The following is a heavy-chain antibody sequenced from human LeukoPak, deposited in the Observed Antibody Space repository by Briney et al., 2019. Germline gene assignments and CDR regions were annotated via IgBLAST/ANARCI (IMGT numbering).Heavy chain of an antibody. CDR3: ARDFFFGSSGYYSVGLANAFDY. CDR1: GFTFDGYT. Sequence: PGGSLRLSCAASGFTFDGYTMHWVRQAPETGLEWVSLITWDGGSTYYADSVKGRFTISRDNNKNSLTLQMNSLRTEDSALYYCARDFFFGSSGYYSVGLANAFDYWGQGTLVTVSS. CDR2: ITWDGGST. V-gene: IGHV3-43*01. J-gene: IGHJ4*02. D-gene: IGHD3-3*01.